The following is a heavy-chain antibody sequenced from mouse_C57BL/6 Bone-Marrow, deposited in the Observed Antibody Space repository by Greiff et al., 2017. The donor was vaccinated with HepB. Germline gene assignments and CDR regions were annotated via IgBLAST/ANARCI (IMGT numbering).Heavy chain of an antibody. CDR1: GFSLTSYG. Sequence: VMLVESGPGLVQPSQSLSITCTVSGFSLTSYGVHWVRQSPGKGLEWLGVIWRGGSTDYNAAFMSRLSITKDNSKSQVFFKMNSLQADDTAIYYCAKNRITTHYYAMDYWGQGTSVTVSS. V-gene: IGHV2-5*01. CDR3: AKNRITTHYYAMDY. D-gene: IGHD2-4*01. J-gene: IGHJ4*01. CDR2: IWRGGST.